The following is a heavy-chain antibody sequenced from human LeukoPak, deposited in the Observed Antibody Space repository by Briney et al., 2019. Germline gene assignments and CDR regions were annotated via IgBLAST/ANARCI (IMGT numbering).Heavy chain of an antibody. V-gene: IGHV5-51*01. CDR1: GYTLTSYW. CDR3: ARQTTRGFDY. D-gene: IGHD1-1*01. CDR2: IYPADSDT. Sequence: GESLKISCQNSGYTLTSYWIGWVRQMPGKGLEWMGGIYPADSDTRYSPSFQGQVTISVDKSTSTAYLHWSSLKASDTAIYYCARQTTRGFDYWGQGTLVTVSS. J-gene: IGHJ4*02.